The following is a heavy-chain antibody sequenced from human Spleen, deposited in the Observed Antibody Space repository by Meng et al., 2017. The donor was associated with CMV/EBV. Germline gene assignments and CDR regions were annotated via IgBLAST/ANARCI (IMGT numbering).Heavy chain of an antibody. Sequence: ASVKVSCKASGYTFTAYYMHWVRQAPGQGLEWMGWISPNNDGTRYAQKFQGRVAMTRDTCTSTVYMELSRLRSDDTAVYYCARDSRYCSGGSCYPLNYWGQGTLVTVSS. D-gene: IGHD2-15*01. CDR3: ARDSRYCSGGSCYPLNY. J-gene: IGHJ4*02. V-gene: IGHV1-2*02. CDR1: GYTFTAYY. CDR2: ISPNNDGT.